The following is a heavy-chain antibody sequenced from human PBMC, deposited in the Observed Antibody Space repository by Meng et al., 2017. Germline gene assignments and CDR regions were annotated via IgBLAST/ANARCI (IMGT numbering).Heavy chain of an antibody. CDR3: ASSGYSYGYRFDY. CDR2: INHSGST. Sequence: QVQLNHGGAGLLQPSETLSLTCAVYGGSFSGYYWSWIRQPPGKGLEWIGEINHSGSTNYNPSLKSRVTISVDTSKNQFSLKLSSVTAADTAVYYCASSGYSYGYRFDYWGQGTLVTVS. J-gene: IGHJ4*02. D-gene: IGHD5-18*01. CDR1: GGSFSGYY. V-gene: IGHV4-34*01.